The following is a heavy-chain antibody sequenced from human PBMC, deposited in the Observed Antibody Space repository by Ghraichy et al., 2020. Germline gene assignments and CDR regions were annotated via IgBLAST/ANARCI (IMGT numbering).Heavy chain of an antibody. CDR3: ARAGISDGDFDY. D-gene: IGHD1-26*01. Sequence: GGSLRLSCETSGFSFRSYWLSWVRQAPGKGLEWVANLIQDGNQKNYGDSVEGRFTISRDNAKNSLFLQMNNLRVDDTAIYYCARAGISDGDFDYWGQGTLVTVSS. CDR2: LIQDGNQK. J-gene: IGHJ4*02. CDR1: GFSFRSYW. V-gene: IGHV3-7*01.